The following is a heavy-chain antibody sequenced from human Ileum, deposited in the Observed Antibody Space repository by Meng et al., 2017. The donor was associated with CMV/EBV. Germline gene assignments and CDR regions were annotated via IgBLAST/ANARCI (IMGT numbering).Heavy chain of an antibody. V-gene: IGHV4-39*02. CDR3: ARGAYCGGDCHYYYYYGVDV. CDR1: GGSINSSGYY. D-gene: IGHD2-21*02. CDR2: FDYSGKT. J-gene: IGHJ6*02. Sequence: GSLRLSCTVSGGSINSSGYYWGWIRQPPGRGLEWIGSFDYSGKTYYNPSLKSRVSMSADTSKTQFSLRLRSVTAADTAVYYCARGAYCGGDCHYYYYYGVDVWGQGTTVTVSS.